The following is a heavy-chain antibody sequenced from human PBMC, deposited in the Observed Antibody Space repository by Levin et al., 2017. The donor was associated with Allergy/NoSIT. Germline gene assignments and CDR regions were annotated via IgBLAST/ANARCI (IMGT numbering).Heavy chain of an antibody. CDR2: TRNTGTT. D-gene: IGHD3-16*01. Sequence: SCAASGFTFSDYPINWVRQAPGKGLEWISNTRNTGTTYYADSVKGRFTISRDNAKNSLYLQMNSLRAEDTAVYYCVRDESWAFDYWGQGTLVTVSS. CDR1: GFTFSDYP. J-gene: IGHJ4*02. V-gene: IGHV3-69-1*01. CDR3: VRDESWAFDY.